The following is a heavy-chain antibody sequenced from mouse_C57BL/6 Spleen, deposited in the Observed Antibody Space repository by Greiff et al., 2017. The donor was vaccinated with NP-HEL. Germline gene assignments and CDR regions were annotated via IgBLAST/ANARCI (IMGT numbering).Heavy chain of an antibody. Sequence: EVQLVESGPELVKPGASVKISCKASGYTFTDYYMNWVKQSHGKSLEWIGDINPNNGGTSYNQKFKGKAPLTVDKSSSTAYMELRSLTSEDSAVYYCAREGLRLWGYAMDYWGQGTSVTVSS. V-gene: IGHV1-26*01. CDR1: GYTFTDYY. J-gene: IGHJ4*01. CDR3: AREGLRLWGYAMDY. D-gene: IGHD2-4*01. CDR2: INPNNGGT.